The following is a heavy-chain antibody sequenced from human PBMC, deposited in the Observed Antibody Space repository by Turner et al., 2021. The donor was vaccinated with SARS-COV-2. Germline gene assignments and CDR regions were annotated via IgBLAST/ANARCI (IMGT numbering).Heavy chain of an antibody. CDR1: GYTFTSYY. D-gene: IGHD6-13*01. CDR2: INPSGGST. Sequence: QVQLVQSGAEGKKPGASVKVSCKASGYTFTSYYIHWLRQAAGQGLEWMGIINPSGGSTSYTQKFQGRVTMTRDTSTSTVYMELSSLRSEDTAVYYCARESAAGTCWFDPWGQGTLVTVSS. V-gene: IGHV1-46*01. J-gene: IGHJ5*02. CDR3: ARESAAGTCWFDP.